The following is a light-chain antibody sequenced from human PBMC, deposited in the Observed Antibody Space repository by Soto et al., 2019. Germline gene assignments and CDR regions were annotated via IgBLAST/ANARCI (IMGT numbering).Light chain of an antibody. Sequence: ANQAISSNVAWYQQKPGQAPRLLIYGASTRATGIPDRFSGSGSGRELTRSAGSLHRDDFLMYYGQQYNGSWWIFGQGTRVDIK. CDR3: QQYNGSWWI. CDR2: GAS. J-gene: IGKJ1*01. CDR1: QAISSN. V-gene: IGKV3-15*01.